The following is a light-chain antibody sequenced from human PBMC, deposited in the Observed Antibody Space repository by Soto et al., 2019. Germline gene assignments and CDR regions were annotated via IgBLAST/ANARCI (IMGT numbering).Light chain of an antibody. V-gene: IGLV2-14*01. CDR2: DVS. J-gene: IGLJ1*01. CDR3: SSYTSSSTLYV. CDR1: SSDVGGYNY. Sequence: QSVLTQPASMSGCPGQSITISCTGTSSDVGGYNYVSWYQQHPGKAPKLMIYDVSNRPSGVSNRFSGSKSGNTASLTISGLQAEDEADYYCSSYTSSSTLYVFGTGTKVTVL.